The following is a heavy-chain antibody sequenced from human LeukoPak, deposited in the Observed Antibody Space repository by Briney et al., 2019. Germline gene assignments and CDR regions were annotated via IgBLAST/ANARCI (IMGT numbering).Heavy chain of an antibody. Sequence: SETLSLTCTVSGGSISSNSYYWGWIRQPPGKGLEWIGSIYYSGSTYYNPSLKSRVTISVDTSKNQFSLKLSSVTAADTAVYYCARRGVGITQFDYWGQGTLVTVSS. D-gene: IGHD3-16*01. J-gene: IGHJ4*02. V-gene: IGHV4-39*07. CDR1: GGSISSNSYY. CDR3: ARRGVGITQFDY. CDR2: IYYSGST.